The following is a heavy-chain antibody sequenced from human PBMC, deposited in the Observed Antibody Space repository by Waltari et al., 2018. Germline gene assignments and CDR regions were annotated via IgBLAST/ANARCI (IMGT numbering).Heavy chain of an antibody. CDR3: VRDEAWSFDY. J-gene: IGHJ4*02. V-gene: IGHV3-48*04. D-gene: IGHD2-21*01. CDR1: GFTFSSYS. CDR2: ISSGSGRI. Sequence: EVQLVESGGGLAQPGGSLRLSCAASGFTFSSYSMNWVRQAPGKGLEWVSYISSGSGRIYYADSVKGRFTISRDNAKNSLYLQMNSLRAEDTAAYYCVRDEAWSFDYWGQGTLVTVSS.